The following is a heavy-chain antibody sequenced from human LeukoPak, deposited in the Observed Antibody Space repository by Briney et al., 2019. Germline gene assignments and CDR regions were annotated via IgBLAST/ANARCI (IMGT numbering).Heavy chain of an antibody. CDR2: IYSGGGT. V-gene: IGHV3-66*01. Sequence: GGSLRLSCAASGLTVSTKYMSWVRQAPGKGLERVAVIYSGGGTHYADSVTGRFIISRDNSKNMLYLQMNSLRPEDTAVYYCATWDCYDGSVGYFDYWGQGTLVTVSS. CDR3: ATWDCYDGSVGYFDY. D-gene: IGHD2-21*01. CDR1: GLTVSTKY. J-gene: IGHJ4*02.